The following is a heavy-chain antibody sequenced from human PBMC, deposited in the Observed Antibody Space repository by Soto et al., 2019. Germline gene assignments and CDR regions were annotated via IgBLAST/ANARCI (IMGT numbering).Heavy chain of an antibody. V-gene: IGHV3-33*01. CDR3: ARELIRCSNGPNWSDP. J-gene: IGHJ5*02. CDR2: IWYDGSNK. CDR1: GFTFSSYG. Sequence: QVQLVESGGGVVQPGRSLRLSCAASGFTFSSYGMHWVRQAQGKGLEWVAVIWYDGSNKYYADSVKGRFTISRDNSKNTLYLQMNSLRAEDTAVYYCARELIRCSNGPNWSDPCGQGTLVTVSS. D-gene: IGHD3-16*01.